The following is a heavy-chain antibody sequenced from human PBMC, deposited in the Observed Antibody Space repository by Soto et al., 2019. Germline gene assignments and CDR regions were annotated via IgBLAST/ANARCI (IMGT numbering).Heavy chain of an antibody. Sequence: QVQLVQSGAEVKNPGASVKVSCKASGYTFTRYGIGWARQAPGPGLEWMGWINTYNGNTNYAQHVQGRVTLTTDTSTSTAYMELRSLRSNDTAIYYCAMVDVYVTPSPQDVWGQGTTVIVSS. CDR1: GYTFTRYG. J-gene: IGHJ6*02. CDR2: INTYNGNT. V-gene: IGHV1-18*01. CDR3: AMVDVYVTPSPQDV. D-gene: IGHD3-16*01.